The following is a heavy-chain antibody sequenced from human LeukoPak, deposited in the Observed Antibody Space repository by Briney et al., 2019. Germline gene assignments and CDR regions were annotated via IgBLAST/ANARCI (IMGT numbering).Heavy chain of an antibody. CDR2: INPNSGGT. J-gene: IGHJ4*02. D-gene: IGHD6-19*01. Sequence: ASVKVSCKASGYTFTSYYMHWVRQAPGQGLEWMGRINPNSGGTNYAQKFQGRVTMTRDTSISTAYMELSRLRSDDTAVYYCARVARSLWYSSGWYIYWGQGTLVTVSS. CDR3: ARVARSLWYSSGWYIY. V-gene: IGHV1-2*06. CDR1: GYTFTSYY.